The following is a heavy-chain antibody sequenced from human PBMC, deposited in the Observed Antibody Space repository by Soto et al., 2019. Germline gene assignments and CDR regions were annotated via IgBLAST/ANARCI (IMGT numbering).Heavy chain of an antibody. J-gene: IGHJ6*02. V-gene: IGHV4-61*01. CDR1: GGSVGSGTYF. D-gene: IGHD3-10*01. CDR2: IYYSGST. Sequence: SETLSLTCTVSGGSVGSGTYFWSWIRQSPGKRLEWIAYIYYSGSTNYNPSLKSRATISVDTSKSQVSLTLTSVTAADAAVYYCARSHNYYYYGFDVWGQGTTVTVSS. CDR3: ARSHNYYYYGFDV.